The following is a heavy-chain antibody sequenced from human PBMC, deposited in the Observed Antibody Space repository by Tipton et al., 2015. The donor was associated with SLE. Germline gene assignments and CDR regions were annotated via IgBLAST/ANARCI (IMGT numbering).Heavy chain of an antibody. CDR1: GSSITSSSHY. Sequence: GLVKPSETLSLTCSISGSSITSSSHYWGWIRQPPGKGLEWIGSIYYTGTTYYNPSLKSRVTISADTSNNQFSLNLRSVTAADTGVFYCARLSMAAAGADYWGQGTLVTVSS. CDR3: ARLSMAAAGADY. CDR2: IYYTGTT. V-gene: IGHV4-39*01. D-gene: IGHD6-13*01. J-gene: IGHJ4*02.